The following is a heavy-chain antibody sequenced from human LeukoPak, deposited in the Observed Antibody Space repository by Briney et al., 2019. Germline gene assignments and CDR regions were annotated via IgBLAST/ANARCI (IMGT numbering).Heavy chain of an antibody. CDR2: IYYRGST. Sequence: PSETLSLICNVSGGSIFNSTHYWVWIRQPPGKGLEWIGSIYYRGSTYYNPSLKSRVTMSVGTSKNHFSVKLTSVTAADTAVYYCARLVRPGGSGYFDFWGQGALVTVSS. CDR1: GGSIFNSTHY. V-gene: IGHV4-39*02. D-gene: IGHD3-22*01. CDR3: ARLVRPGGSGYFDF. J-gene: IGHJ4*02.